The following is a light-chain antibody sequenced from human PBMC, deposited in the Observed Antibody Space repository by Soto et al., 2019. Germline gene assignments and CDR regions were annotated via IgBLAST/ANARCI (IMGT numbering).Light chain of an antibody. V-gene: IGKV1-6*01. Sequence: AIQMTQSPSSLSASVGDRVTITCRASQGIGNDLGWYQQKPGTAPKLLLYTTSNLRNGVPSRFSGSGSGTNFTLTISSLQPEDFATYYCLQDYSYPLTFGGGTTVAI. CDR3: LQDYSYPLT. J-gene: IGKJ4*01. CDR2: TTS. CDR1: QGIGND.